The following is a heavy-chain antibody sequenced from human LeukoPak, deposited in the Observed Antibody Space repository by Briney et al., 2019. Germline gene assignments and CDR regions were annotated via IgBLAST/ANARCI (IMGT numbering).Heavy chain of an antibody. Sequence: PGGSLRLSCAASGFMLSSYWMSWVRQAPGKGLEWVANIKQDGSEKYYVDSVKGRFTISRDNAKNSLYLQMNSLRAEDTAVYYCARDFGYYFDYWGQGTLVTVSS. D-gene: IGHD3-10*01. J-gene: IGHJ4*02. CDR3: ARDFGYYFDY. CDR2: IKQDGSEK. V-gene: IGHV3-7*01. CDR1: GFMLSSYW.